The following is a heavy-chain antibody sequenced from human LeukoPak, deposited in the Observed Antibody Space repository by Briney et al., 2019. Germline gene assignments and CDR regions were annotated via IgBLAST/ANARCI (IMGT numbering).Heavy chain of an antibody. J-gene: IGHJ4*02. CDR2: ISAYNGNS. D-gene: IGHD6-19*01. CDR3: ARAREQWLVRYYFDY. Sequence: ASVKVSCTASGYTFTSYGISWVRQAPGQGLEWMGWISAYNGNSNYAQKLQGRVTMTTDTSTSTAYMELRSLRSDDTAVYYCARAREQWLVRYYFDYWGQGTLVTVSS. CDR1: GYTFTSYG. V-gene: IGHV1-18*01.